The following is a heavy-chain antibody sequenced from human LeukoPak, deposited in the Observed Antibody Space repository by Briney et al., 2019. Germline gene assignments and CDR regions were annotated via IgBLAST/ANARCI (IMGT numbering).Heavy chain of an antibody. D-gene: IGHD3-22*01. CDR3: ARSRYYDSSGYYPVNAFDI. CDR2: IYSGGST. Sequence: GGSLRLSCAASGFTFSSYGMHWVRQAPGKGLEWVSVIYSGGSTYYADSVKGRFTISRDNSKNTLYLQMNSLRAEDTAVYYCARSRYYDSSGYYPVNAFDIWGQGTMVTVSS. CDR1: GFTFSSYG. J-gene: IGHJ3*02. V-gene: IGHV3-53*01.